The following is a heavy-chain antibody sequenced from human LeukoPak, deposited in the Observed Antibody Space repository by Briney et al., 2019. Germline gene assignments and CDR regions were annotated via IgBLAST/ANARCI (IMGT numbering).Heavy chain of an antibody. Sequence: ASVKVSCKASGYSFVGYGITWVRQAPGQGLEWMGWFNPENGNTNYAQKVQGRVTMTADTSTSTSYMELRSLRSDDTAIYYCAKTLDGFWPQFDFWGQGTLLTVSS. J-gene: IGHJ4*02. CDR2: FNPENGNT. CDR1: GYSFVGYG. D-gene: IGHD5-24*01. CDR3: AKTLDGFWPQFDF. V-gene: IGHV1-18*01.